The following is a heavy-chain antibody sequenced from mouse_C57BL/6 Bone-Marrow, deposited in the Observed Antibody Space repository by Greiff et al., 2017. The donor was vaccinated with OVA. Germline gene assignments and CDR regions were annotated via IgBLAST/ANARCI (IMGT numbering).Heavy chain of an antibody. V-gene: IGHV3-6*01. CDR1: GYSITSGYY. CDR3: ARGGYYWYFDV. J-gene: IGHJ1*03. CDR2: ISYDGSN. Sequence: VQLKESGPGLVKPSQSLSLTCSVTGYSITSGYYWNWLRQFPGNKLEWMGYISYDGSNNYNPSLKNRISITRDTSKNQFFLKLNSVTTEDTATYYCARGGYYWYFDVWGTGTTVTVSS. D-gene: IGHD2-2*01.